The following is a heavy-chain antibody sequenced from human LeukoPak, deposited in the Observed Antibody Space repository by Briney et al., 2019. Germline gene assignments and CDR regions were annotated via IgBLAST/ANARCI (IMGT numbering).Heavy chain of an antibody. Sequence: ASVKVSCKASGYTFTGYYMHWVRQAPGQGLEWMGWINPNSGGTNYAQKFQGRVTMTRDTSISTAYMELSRPRSDDTAVYYCARSLVVVVAATGNRWFDPWGQGTLVTVSS. CDR1: GYTFTGYY. V-gene: IGHV1-2*02. CDR2: INPNSGGT. CDR3: ARSLVVVVAATGNRWFDP. D-gene: IGHD2-15*01. J-gene: IGHJ5*02.